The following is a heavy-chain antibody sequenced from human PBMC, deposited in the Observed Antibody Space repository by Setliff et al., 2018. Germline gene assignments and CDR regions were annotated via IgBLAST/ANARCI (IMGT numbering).Heavy chain of an antibody. CDR2: ISGSGGST. D-gene: IGHD3-22*01. J-gene: IGHJ4*02. V-gene: IGHV3-23*01. Sequence: GGSLRLSCAASGFTFRSYAMSWVRQAPGKGLEWVSAISGSGGSTYYADSVKGRFTISRDNSKNTLYLQMNSLRAEDTAVYYCAKAAYYYDSSGSYFDYWGQGTRVTVSS. CDR1: GFTFRSYA. CDR3: AKAAYYYDSSGSYFDY.